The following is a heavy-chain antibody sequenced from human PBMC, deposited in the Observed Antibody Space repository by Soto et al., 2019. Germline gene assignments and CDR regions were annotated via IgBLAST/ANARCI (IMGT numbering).Heavy chain of an antibody. CDR1: GVSTIDYY. V-gene: IGHV4-59*01. CDR2: VYFRGRT. D-gene: IGHD2-15*01. J-gene: IGHJ4*02. Sequence: SETLSLTCTFSGVSTIDYYWTWIRQPPGQGLEWLGYVYFRGRTNYNPSLKSRVAMSVDTSKSQFSLRLRSVTAADTAIYYCARAFYSYPLQLDFWGRGTLVTVSS. CDR3: ARAFYSYPLQLDF.